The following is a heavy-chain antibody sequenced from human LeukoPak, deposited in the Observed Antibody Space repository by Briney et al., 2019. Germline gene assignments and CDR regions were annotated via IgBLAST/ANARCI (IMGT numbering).Heavy chain of an antibody. CDR2: ISAYNGNT. J-gene: IGHJ4*02. V-gene: IGHV1-18*01. CDR3: ARDRGGYSYGSY. D-gene: IGHD5-18*01. CDR1: GYTFTSYG. Sequence: ASVKVSCKASGYTFTSYGISWVRQAPGQGLEWMGWISAYNGNTNYAQMLQGRVTMTTDTSTSTAYMELRSLRSDDTSVYYCARDRGGYSYGSYWGQGTLVTVSS.